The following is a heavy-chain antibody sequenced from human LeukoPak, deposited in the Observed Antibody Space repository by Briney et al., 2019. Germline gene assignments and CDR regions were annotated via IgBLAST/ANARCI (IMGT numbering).Heavy chain of an antibody. Sequence: GGSLRLSCAASGFTFDDYTMHWIRQAPGKGLEWVSLISWDGGSTYYADSVKGRFTISRDNSKNSLYLQMNSLRTEDTALYYCAKGYSNYHAHIDYWGQGTLVTVSS. J-gene: IGHJ4*02. CDR3: AKGYSNYHAHIDY. CDR2: ISWDGGST. V-gene: IGHV3-43*01. CDR1: GFTFDDYT. D-gene: IGHD4-11*01.